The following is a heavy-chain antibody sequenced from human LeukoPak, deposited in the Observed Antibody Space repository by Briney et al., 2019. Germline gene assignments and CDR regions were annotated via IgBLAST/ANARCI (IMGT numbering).Heavy chain of an antibody. Sequence: GGSLRLSCAASGFNSNTYSMNWVRQAPGKGLEWVSYISSSSNTIYYADSVKGRFTISRGNATNSLYLQMTTLRAEDTAVYYCARGRWFGESLPAHFEYWGQGTLVTVSS. CDR3: ARGRWFGESLPAHFEY. V-gene: IGHV3-48*01. D-gene: IGHD3-10*01. CDR2: ISSSSNTI. J-gene: IGHJ4*02. CDR1: GFNSNTYS.